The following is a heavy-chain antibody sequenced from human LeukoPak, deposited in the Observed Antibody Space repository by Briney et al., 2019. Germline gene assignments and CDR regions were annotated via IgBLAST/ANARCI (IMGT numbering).Heavy chain of an antibody. Sequence: GSSVKVSCKASGGTFSSYAISSVRHAPGQGLEWMGWIIPIFGTANYAQKFQGRVTITADESTSTAYMELSSLRSEDTAVYYFARHFYSNYLLPFSLDFDYWGQGTLVTVSS. CDR1: GGTFSSYA. CDR3: ARHFYSNYLLPFSLDFDY. CDR2: IIPIFGTA. J-gene: IGHJ4*02. V-gene: IGHV1-69*01. D-gene: IGHD4-11*01.